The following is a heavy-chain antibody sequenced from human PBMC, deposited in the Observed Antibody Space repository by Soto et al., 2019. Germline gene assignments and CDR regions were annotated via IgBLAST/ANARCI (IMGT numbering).Heavy chain of an antibody. D-gene: IGHD3-10*01. CDR1: GGSITSGGYY. CDR3: ARDANTYGSGSYGMDV. V-gene: IGHV4-31*03. Sequence: QVQLQESGPGLVKPSQTLSLTCTVSGGSITSGGYYWSWIRQHPGKGLEWIGYIYNRGSSYYNPSLKSRVIISLDTSKNPFSLKLSSMTAADTAVYYCARDANTYGSGSYGMDVWGQGTTVTVSS. CDR2: IYNRGSS. J-gene: IGHJ6*02.